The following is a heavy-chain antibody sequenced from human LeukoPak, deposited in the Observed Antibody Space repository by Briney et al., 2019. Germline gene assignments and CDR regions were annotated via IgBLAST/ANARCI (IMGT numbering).Heavy chain of an antibody. Sequence: GGSRRLSCAASGFTFSSRAMSWVRQAPGKGLEWVSAISISGGSTYYADSVKGRFTISRDNSKNTLYLQMNSLRPDDTAVYYCANEIRPNDHWGQGTLVTVST. V-gene: IGHV3-23*01. J-gene: IGHJ4*02. CDR3: ANEIRPNDH. CDR1: GFTFSSRA. CDR2: ISISGGST.